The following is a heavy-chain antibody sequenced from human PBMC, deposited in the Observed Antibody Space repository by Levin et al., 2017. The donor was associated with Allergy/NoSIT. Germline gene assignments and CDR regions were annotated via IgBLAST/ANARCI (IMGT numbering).Heavy chain of an antibody. V-gene: IGHV3-53*01. CDR2: VYSGGST. CDR3: ARSGSYYYDSSDPPETYYYYYYGMDV. J-gene: IGHJ6*02. CDR1: GFTVSSNY. Sequence: PGGSLRLSCAASGFTVSSNYMSWVRQAPGKGLEWVSVVYSGGSTYYADSVKGRFTISRDNSKNTLYLQMNSLRAEDTAVYYCARSGSYYYDSSDPPETYYYYYYGMDVWGQGTTVTVSS. D-gene: IGHD3-22*01.